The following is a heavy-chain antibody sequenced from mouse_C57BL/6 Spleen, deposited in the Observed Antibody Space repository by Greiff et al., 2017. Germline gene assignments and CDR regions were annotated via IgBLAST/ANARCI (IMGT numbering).Heavy chain of an antibody. Sequence: VQLQQPGAELVMPGASVKLSCKASGYTFTSYWMHWVKQRPGQGLEWIGEIDPSDSYTTYNQKFKGKSTLTVDKSSSTAYMQLSSLTSEDSAVYYCARIYYYGSRGWYFDVWGTGTTVTVSS. CDR1: GYTFTSYW. CDR2: IDPSDSYT. D-gene: IGHD1-1*01. V-gene: IGHV1-69*01. J-gene: IGHJ1*03. CDR3: ARIYYYGSRGWYFDV.